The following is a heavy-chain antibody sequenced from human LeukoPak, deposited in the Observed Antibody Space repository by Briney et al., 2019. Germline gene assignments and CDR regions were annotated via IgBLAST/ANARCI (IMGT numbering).Heavy chain of an antibody. V-gene: IGHV3-53*01. CDR2: IYSGGST. D-gene: IGHD3-22*01. Sequence: GGSLRLSCAASGFTVSSNYMSWVRQAPGKGLEWVSVIYSGGSTYYADSVKGRFTISRDKSKNTLYLQMNSLRAEDTAVYYCARDSSYYYDSRGAFDIWGQGTMVTVSS. CDR1: GFTVSSNY. CDR3: ARDSSYYYDSRGAFDI. J-gene: IGHJ3*02.